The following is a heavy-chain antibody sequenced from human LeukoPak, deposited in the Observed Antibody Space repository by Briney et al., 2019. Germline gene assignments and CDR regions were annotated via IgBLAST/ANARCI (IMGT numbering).Heavy chain of an antibody. CDR2: INTNTGNP. V-gene: IGHV7-4-1*02. CDR1: GYTFTSYA. D-gene: IGHD3-22*01. J-gene: IGHJ4*02. Sequence: GASVKVSCKASGYTFTSYAMNWVRQAPGQGLEWMGWINTNTGNPTYAQGFTGRFVFSLDTSVSTAYLQISSLKAEDTAVYYCARGPTNYYDSLFDYWGQGTLVTVSS. CDR3: ARGPTNYYDSLFDY.